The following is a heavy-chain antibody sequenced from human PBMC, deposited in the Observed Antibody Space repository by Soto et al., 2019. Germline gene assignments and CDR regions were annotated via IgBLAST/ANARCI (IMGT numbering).Heavy chain of an antibody. Sequence: QVQLVQSGAEVKKPGASVKVSCKASGYTFTNYGISWVRQAPGQGLEWMGWITYNGDTNYPQKLQGRVTMTRDTSTSTGYRELRSLRSDDTAVYYCARAVVTSYGFFDYWGQGTLVTFSS. J-gene: IGHJ4*02. CDR2: ITYNGDT. V-gene: IGHV1-18*01. D-gene: IGHD3-22*01. CDR3: ARAVVTSYGFFDY. CDR1: GYTFTNYG.